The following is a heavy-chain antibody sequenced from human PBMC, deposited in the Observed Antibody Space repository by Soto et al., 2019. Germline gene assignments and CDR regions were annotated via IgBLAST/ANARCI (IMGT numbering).Heavy chain of an antibody. CDR3: ARDSGGSLWFGELTIDDAFDI. V-gene: IGHV1-3*01. CDR1: GYTFTSYA. D-gene: IGHD3-10*01. CDR2: INAGNGNT. Sequence: ASVKVSCKASGYTFTSYAMHWVRQAPGQRLEWMGWINAGNGNTKYSQKFLGRVTITRDTSASTAYMELSSLRSEDTAVYYCARDSGGSLWFGELTIDDAFDIWGQGTMVTVSS. J-gene: IGHJ3*02.